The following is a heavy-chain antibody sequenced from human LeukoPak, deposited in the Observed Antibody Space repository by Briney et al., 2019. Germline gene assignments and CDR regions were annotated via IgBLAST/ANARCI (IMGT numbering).Heavy chain of an antibody. V-gene: IGHV1-2*02. CDR2: INPNSGGT. Sequence: ASVKVSCKASGYTFTDYYMHWVRQAPGQGLEWMGWINPNSGGTNYAQKFQGRVTMTRDTSISTAYMELSRLTSDDTAVYYCARAANPQDCFDRWGQRTLVTVSS. J-gene: IGHJ4*02. CDR1: GYTFTDYY. D-gene: IGHD4/OR15-4a*01. CDR3: ARAANPQDCFDR.